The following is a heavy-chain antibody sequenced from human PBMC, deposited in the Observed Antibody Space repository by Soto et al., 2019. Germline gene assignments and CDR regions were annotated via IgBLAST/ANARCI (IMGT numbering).Heavy chain of an antibody. Sequence: SETLSLTCTVSGGSIRSGSYYWGWIRQPPGMALEWIGEINHLGSINYNPSLKSRVTMSVDTSKNQFSLTLNSVTAADTATYYCARGGISHWAYFYYMDVWDRGTTVTVSS. J-gene: IGHJ6*03. D-gene: IGHD2-21*01. CDR3: ARGGISHWAYFYYMDV. CDR2: INHLGSI. V-gene: IGHV4-39*07. CDR1: GGSIRSGSYY.